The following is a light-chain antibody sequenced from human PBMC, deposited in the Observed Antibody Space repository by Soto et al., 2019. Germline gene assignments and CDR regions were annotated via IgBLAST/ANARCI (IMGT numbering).Light chain of an antibody. V-gene: IGKV3-15*01. CDR2: DAS. CDR1: QSLSNN. J-gene: IGKJ1*01. CDR3: QQYSNWPS. Sequence: EMVMTQSPATLSVSPGERAALSCRASQSLSNNLAWYQQRPGQAPRLLIYDASTRATGVPARFSGSGSGTDFTLTISSLQSEDFAVYYCQQYSNWPSFGQGTKVDIK.